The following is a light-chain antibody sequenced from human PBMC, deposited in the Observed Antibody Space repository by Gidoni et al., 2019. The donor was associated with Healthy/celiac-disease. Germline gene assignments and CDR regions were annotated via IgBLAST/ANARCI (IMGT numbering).Light chain of an antibody. V-gene: IGKV1-5*03. CDR1: QSISSW. Sequence: DIQMTQSPSTLSASVEDRVTNTCRASQSISSWLAWYQQKPGKAPKLLIYKASSLESGVPSRFSGSGSGTEFTLTISSLQPVDFETYYCQQYNSYWTFGQGTKVEIK. CDR2: KAS. J-gene: IGKJ1*01. CDR3: QQYNSYWT.